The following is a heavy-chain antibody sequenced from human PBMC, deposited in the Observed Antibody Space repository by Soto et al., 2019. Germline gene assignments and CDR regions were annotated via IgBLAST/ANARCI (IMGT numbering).Heavy chain of an antibody. V-gene: IGHV1-3*01. CDR1: RYSFTTYA. CDR2: INAGNGDT. J-gene: IGHJ4*02. Sequence: ASLKVSCKASRYSFTTYALHWVHQAPGQRLEWMGWINAGNGDTKYSEKFQGRVTITRDTSANTAYMELSSLRSEDTSVYYCARDPGTGAALRAYHFDYWGQGXLVTVSS. CDR3: ARDPGTGAALRAYHFDY. D-gene: IGHD1-1*01.